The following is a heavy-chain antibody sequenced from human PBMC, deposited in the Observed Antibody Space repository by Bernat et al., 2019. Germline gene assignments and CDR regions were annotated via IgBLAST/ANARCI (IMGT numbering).Heavy chain of an antibody. CDR1: GFTFSKAW. D-gene: IGHD3-10*01. CDR2: IRAKTDGGTT. V-gene: IGHV3-15*07. Sequence: EVQLVESGGGLVKPGGSLRLSCAASGFTFSKAWMNWVRQAPGKGLEWVGRIRAKTDGGTTDYAAPVKGRFTISRDDSKNTLYLQMNSLKTEDTALYYCTTEGITMVSSGYGYWGQGTLVTVSA. J-gene: IGHJ4*02. CDR3: TTEGITMVSSGYGY.